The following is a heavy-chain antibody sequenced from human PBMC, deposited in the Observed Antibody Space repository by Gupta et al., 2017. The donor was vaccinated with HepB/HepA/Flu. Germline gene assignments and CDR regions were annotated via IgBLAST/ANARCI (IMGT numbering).Heavy chain of an antibody. CDR2: ISNNGGST. Sequence: EVQLVESGGGLVQPGGSLRLSCAASGFTFSDYAILWVRQAPGKGLEYVSAISNNGGSTYYADSVKGRFTISRDNSKNTVYLQMGSLRAEDMAVYYCARDHCSTTSCYAFDYWGQGILVTVSS. CDR1: GFTFSDYA. CDR3: ARDHCSTTSCYAFDY. J-gene: IGHJ4*02. V-gene: IGHV3-64*07. D-gene: IGHD2-2*01.